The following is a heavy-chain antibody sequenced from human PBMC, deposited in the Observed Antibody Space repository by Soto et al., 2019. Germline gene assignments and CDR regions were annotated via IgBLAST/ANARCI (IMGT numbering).Heavy chain of an antibody. V-gene: IGHV3-23*01. CDR2: ISGSGGST. D-gene: IGHD3-3*01. Sequence: GGSLRLSCAASGFTFSSYVMSWVRQAPGKGLEWVSAISGSGGSTYYADSVKGRFTISRDNSKNTLYLQMNSLRAEDTAVYHCAKNLYDFWSGYGMDVWGQGTTVTVSS. CDR3: AKNLYDFWSGYGMDV. CDR1: GFTFSSYV. J-gene: IGHJ6*02.